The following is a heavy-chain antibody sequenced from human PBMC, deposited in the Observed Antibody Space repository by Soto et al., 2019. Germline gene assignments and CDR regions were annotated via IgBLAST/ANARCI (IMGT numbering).Heavy chain of an antibody. CDR1: GFTFSSYG. CDR2: VSYDGNNE. D-gene: IGHD2-8*02. Sequence: QVQLVESGGGVVQPGRSLRLSCAASGFTFSSYGMHWVRQAPGKGLEWVAVVSYDGNNEYYADSVKDRFTISRDNSKNTLYLQMNSLRDEDTPMYYCAKTITRPAVSSYSRDSTGRGALIDYWGQGTLVIVSS. J-gene: IGHJ4*02. CDR3: AKTITRPAVSSYSRDSTGRGALIDY. V-gene: IGHV3-30*18.